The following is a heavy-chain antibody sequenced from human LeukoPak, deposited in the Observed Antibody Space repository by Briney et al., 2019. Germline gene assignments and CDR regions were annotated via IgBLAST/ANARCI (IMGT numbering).Heavy chain of an antibody. CDR3: ARDRRSISYYDFWSGYYPYYYYGMDV. CDR2: ISSSSSTI. Sequence: GGSLRLSCAASGLTFSSYSMNWVRQAPGKGLEWVSYISSSSSTIYYADSVKGRFTISRDNAKNSLYLQMNSLRAEDTAVYYCARDRRSISYYDFWSGYYPYYYYGMDVWGQGTTVTVSS. D-gene: IGHD3-3*01. CDR1: GLTFSSYS. J-gene: IGHJ6*02. V-gene: IGHV3-48*01.